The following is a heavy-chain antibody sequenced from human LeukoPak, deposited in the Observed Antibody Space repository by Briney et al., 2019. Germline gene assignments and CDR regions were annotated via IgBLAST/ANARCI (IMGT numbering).Heavy chain of an antibody. D-gene: IGHD5-24*01. CDR2: IYYSGST. Sequence: SETLSLTCTVSGGSISSYSWSWIRQPPGKGLEWIGYIYYSGSTNYNPSLKSRVTISVDTSKNQFSLKLSSVTAADTAVYYCARGPNSYYYYYMDVWGKGTTVTVSS. CDR3: ARGPNSYYYYYMDV. CDR1: GGSISSYS. J-gene: IGHJ6*03. V-gene: IGHV4-59*01.